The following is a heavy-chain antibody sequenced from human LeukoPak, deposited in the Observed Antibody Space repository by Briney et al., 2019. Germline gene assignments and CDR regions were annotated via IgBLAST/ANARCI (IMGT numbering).Heavy chain of an antibody. CDR2: ISDSGDYT. Sequence: GGSLRLSCAASGFTFSYYAMTWVREASGKRLEWVSAISDSGDYTYYADSVKGRFTISRDNPENTLYLQMKSLRAEDTAVYYCAKGLAVDEYFQHWGQGTLVTVSS. CDR1: GFTFSYYA. CDR3: AKGLAVDEYFQH. J-gene: IGHJ1*01. D-gene: IGHD6-19*01. V-gene: IGHV3-23*01.